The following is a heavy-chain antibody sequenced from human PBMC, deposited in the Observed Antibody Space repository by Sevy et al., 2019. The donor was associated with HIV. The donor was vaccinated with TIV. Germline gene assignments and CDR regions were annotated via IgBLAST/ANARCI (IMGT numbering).Heavy chain of an antibody. CDR2: ISGSGGST. CDR3: AKAYGSGSPPDY. CDR1: GFIFNSYA. V-gene: IGHV3-23*01. D-gene: IGHD3-10*01. J-gene: IGHJ4*02. Sequence: GGSLRLSCVASGFIFNSYAMSWVRQAPGKGLEWVSSISGSGGSTYYADSVKGRFTISRDTSNKKVDLEMNRLRGEDTAVYYCAKAYGSGSPPDYWGQGILVTVSS.